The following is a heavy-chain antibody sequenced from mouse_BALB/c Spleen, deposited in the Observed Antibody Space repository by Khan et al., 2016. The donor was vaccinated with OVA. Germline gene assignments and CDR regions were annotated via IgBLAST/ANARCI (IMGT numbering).Heavy chain of an antibody. V-gene: IGHV5-6*01. D-gene: IGHD4-1*01. J-gene: IGHJ3*01. Sequence: EVELVESGGDLVKPGGSLKLSCAASGFTFSSYSMSWVRQTPDKRLVWVASISSCGDYTYYPDSVKGRFSISRDNAKNTLYLQLSALNSEDTAMYYCGDRLTGSLAYWGQGTLVTVSA. CDR2: ISSCGDYT. CDR3: GDRLTGSLAY. CDR1: GFTFSSYS.